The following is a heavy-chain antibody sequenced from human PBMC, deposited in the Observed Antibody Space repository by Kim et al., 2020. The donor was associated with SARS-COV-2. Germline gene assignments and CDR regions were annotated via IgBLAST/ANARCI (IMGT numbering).Heavy chain of an antibody. CDR2: SA. CDR3: ARGGLCLMDV. J-gene: IGHJ6*02. V-gene: IGHV4-4*07. Sequence: SANYNPALKSRVTRSVDTSKNQFSLRRSSVAAADTAGYYCARGGLCLMDVWGQGTTVTVSS.